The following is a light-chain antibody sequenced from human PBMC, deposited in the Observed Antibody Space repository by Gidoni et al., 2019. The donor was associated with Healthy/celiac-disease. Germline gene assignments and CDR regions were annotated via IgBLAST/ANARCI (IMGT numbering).Light chain of an antibody. CDR3: QSYDSSLSGAV. J-gene: IGLJ7*01. CDR1: SSNIGAGYD. Sequence: QSVLTPPPSVSGAPGQRVTISCTGSSSNIGAGYDVHWYQQLPGTAPNLLIYGNSNRPSGVPDRFSGSKSGTSASLAITGLQAEDEADYYCQSYDSSLSGAVFGGGTQLTVL. CDR2: GNS. V-gene: IGLV1-40*01.